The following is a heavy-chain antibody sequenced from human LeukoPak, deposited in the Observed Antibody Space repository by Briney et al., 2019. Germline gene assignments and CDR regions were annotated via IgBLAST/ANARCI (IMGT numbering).Heavy chain of an antibody. V-gene: IGHV3-13*01. CDR3: ARGRVAGNPPYVFFDY. CDR2: IGTAGDT. J-gene: IGHJ4*02. Sequence: GGSLRLSCAASGFTFSSYDMHWVRQATGKGLEWVSAIGTAGDTYYPGSVKGRFTISRENAKNSLYLQMNSLRAGDTAVYYCARGRVAGNPPYVFFDYWGQGTLVTVSS. CDR1: GFTFSSYD. D-gene: IGHD6-19*01.